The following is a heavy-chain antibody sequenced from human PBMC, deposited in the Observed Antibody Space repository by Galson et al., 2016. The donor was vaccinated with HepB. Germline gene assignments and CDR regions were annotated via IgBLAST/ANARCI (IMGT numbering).Heavy chain of an antibody. V-gene: IGHV1-24*01. CDR1: GNTLNELS. CDR2: SDPDYGQK. CDR3: ATEDELAGQRW. J-gene: IGHJ4*02. Sequence: SVKVSCKVSGNTLNELSIHWVRQAPGKGLEWMGGSDPDYGQKIYGRKFEGRVTTTEATSTDTVYMELSSLTSDDAAVYVCATEDELAGQRWWGQGTLVTVSS. D-gene: IGHD1-14*01.